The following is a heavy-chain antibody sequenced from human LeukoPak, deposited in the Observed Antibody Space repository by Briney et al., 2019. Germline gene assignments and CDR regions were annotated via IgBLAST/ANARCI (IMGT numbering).Heavy chain of an antibody. D-gene: IGHD4-17*01. V-gene: IGHV4-39*07. CDR1: GGSIRSSYYY. Sequence: SETLSLTCTVSGGSIRSSYYYWGWIRQPPGKGLEWIGSIYDSGSTYYNPPLKSRVTISVDTSKNQFSLKLSSVTAADTAVYYCASFDYGDYWYFDLWGRGTLVTVSS. J-gene: IGHJ2*01. CDR3: ASFDYGDYWYFDL. CDR2: IYDSGST.